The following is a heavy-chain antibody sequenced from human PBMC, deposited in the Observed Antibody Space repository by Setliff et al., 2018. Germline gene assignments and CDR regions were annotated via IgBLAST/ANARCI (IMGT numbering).Heavy chain of an antibody. Sequence: PGGSLRLSCAASGFTFSSYSMNWVRQAPGKGLEWVSYISSSSSTIYYADSVKGRFTISRDNAKNSLYLQMNSLRAEDTAVYYCARDHAYGSRSYYYYYNMDVWGQGTTVTVSS. J-gene: IGHJ6*02. CDR2: ISSSSSTI. CDR3: ARDHAYGSRSYYYYYNMDV. D-gene: IGHD3-10*01. CDR1: GFTFSSYS. V-gene: IGHV3-48*01.